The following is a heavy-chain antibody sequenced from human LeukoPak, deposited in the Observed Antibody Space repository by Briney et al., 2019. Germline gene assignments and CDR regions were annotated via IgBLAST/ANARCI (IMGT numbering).Heavy chain of an antibody. V-gene: IGHV1-2*04. Sequence: GASVKVSCKASGYTFTGYYMHWVRQAPGQGLEWMGWINPNSGGTNYAQKFQGWVTMPRDTSISTAYMELSRLRSDDTAVYYCARAGSYSNYDVNWFDPWGQGTLVTVSS. J-gene: IGHJ5*02. CDR2: INPNSGGT. CDR3: ARAGSYSNYDVNWFDP. D-gene: IGHD4-11*01. CDR1: GYTFTGYY.